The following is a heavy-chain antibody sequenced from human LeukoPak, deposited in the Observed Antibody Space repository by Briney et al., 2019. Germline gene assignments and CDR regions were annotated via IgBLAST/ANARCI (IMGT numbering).Heavy chain of an antibody. CDR1: GGSISSYY. V-gene: IGHV4-4*07. Sequence: PSVTLSLTCTVSGGSISSYYWSWIRQPAGKGLEWIGRIYTSGSTNYNPSLKSRVTMSVDTSKNQFSLKLGSVTAADTAVYYCAREIAVGVTMIVVVTYAFDIWGQGTMVTVSS. CDR3: AREIAVGVTMIVVVTYAFDI. J-gene: IGHJ3*02. CDR2: IYTSGST. D-gene: IGHD3-22*01.